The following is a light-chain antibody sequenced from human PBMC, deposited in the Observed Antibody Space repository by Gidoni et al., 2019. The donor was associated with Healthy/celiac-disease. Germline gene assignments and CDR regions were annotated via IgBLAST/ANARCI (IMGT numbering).Light chain of an antibody. CDR3: QQSYSTPL. CDR2: AAS. J-gene: IGKJ3*01. V-gene: IGKV1-39*01. CDR1: QSISSY. Sequence: DIQMTQSPSSLSASVGDRVTITCRASQSISSYLNWYQQKPGKAPKLLIYAASSLQSGVPSRFSGSGSGTDFTLTISSLQPVDFATYFCQQSYSTPLFGPGTKVDI.